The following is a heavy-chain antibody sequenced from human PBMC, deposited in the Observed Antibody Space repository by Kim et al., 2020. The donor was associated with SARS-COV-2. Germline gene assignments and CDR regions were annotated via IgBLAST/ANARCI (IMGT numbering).Heavy chain of an antibody. D-gene: IGHD3-10*01. CDR1: GGSISSSSYY. CDR3: ARDGHYYGSTY. CDR2: IYYSGST. Sequence: SETLSLTCTVSGGSISSSSYYWGWIRQPPGKGLEWIGSIYYSGSTYYNPSLKSRVTISVDTSKNQFSLKLSSVTAADTAVYYCARDGHYYGSTYWGQGTL. J-gene: IGHJ4*02. V-gene: IGHV4-39*07.